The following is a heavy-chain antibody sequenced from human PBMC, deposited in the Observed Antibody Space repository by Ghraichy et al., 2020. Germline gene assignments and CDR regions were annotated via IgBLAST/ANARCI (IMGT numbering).Heavy chain of an antibody. CDR1: GFTFGSYG. Sequence: GGSLRLSCVGSGFTFGSYGMNWVRQAPAKGLEWVSVVSYDGNSKNYADSVKGRFTTSRDNPKNTLYLQMNSLRDEDTAVYYCAKASRNRGHTAYDFDSWGLGPLFTFSS. V-gene: IGHV3-30*18. CDR2: VSYDGNSK. D-gene: IGHD2-21*02. J-gene: IGHJ4*02. CDR3: AKASRNRGHTAYDFDS.